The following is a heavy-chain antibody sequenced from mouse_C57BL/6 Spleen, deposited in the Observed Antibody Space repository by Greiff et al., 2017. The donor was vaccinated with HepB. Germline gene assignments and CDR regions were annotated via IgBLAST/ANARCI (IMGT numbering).Heavy chain of an antibody. J-gene: IGHJ1*03. D-gene: IGHD1-1*01. CDR3: ARGGFITTVVAHWYFDV. CDR2: IYPGGGYT. V-gene: IGHV1-63*01. CDR1: GYTFTNYW. Sequence: QVQLQQSGAELVRPGTSVKMSCKASGYTFTNYWIGWAKQRPGHGLEWIGDIYPGGGYTNYNEKFKGKATLTADKSSSTAYMQFSSLTSEDSAIYYCARGGFITTVVAHWYFDVWGTGTTVTVSS.